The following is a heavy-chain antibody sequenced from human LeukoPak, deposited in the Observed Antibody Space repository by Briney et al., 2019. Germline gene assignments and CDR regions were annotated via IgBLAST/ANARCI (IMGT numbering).Heavy chain of an antibody. CDR3: ARDILAGPLDY. CDR1: GFTLISYS. D-gene: IGHD6-13*01. Sequence: GGSLRLSCAATGFTLISYSMNWVRQPPGKGRKWVSSISSSSSYIYYADSVKGRFTISRDNAKNSLYLQMNSLRAEDTAAYYCARDILAGPLDYWGQGTLVTVSS. J-gene: IGHJ4*02. CDR2: ISSSSSYI. V-gene: IGHV3-21*01.